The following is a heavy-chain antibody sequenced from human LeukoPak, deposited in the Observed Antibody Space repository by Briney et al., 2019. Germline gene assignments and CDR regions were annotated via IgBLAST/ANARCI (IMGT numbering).Heavy chain of an antibody. Sequence: GGSLRLSCAASGFTFSSYSMNWVRQAPGKGLEWVSSISSSSSYIYYADSVKGRFTISSDNAKNSLYLQMNSLRAEDTAVYYCASSVGAMTLRYWGQGTLVTVSS. J-gene: IGHJ4*02. CDR1: GFTFSSYS. CDR2: ISSSSSYI. CDR3: ASSVGAMTLRY. V-gene: IGHV3-21*01. D-gene: IGHD1-26*01.